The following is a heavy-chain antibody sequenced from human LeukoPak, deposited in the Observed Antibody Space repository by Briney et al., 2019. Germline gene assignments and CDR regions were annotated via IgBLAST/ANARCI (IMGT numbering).Heavy chain of an antibody. CDR3: AKRRLVVMLTTFDY. Sequence: SGGSLRLSCAASGFTFSSYGMHWVRQAPGKGLEWVAVISYDGSNKYYADSVKGRFTISRDNSKNTLYLQMNSLRAEDTAVYYCAKRRLVVMLTTFDYWGQGTLVTVSS. V-gene: IGHV3-30*18. J-gene: IGHJ4*02. CDR2: ISYDGSNK. D-gene: IGHD3-22*01. CDR1: GFTFSSYG.